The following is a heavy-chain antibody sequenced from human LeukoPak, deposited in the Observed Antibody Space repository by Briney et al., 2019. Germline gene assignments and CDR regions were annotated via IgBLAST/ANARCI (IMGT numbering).Heavy chain of an antibody. CDR2: IIPIFGTA. D-gene: IGHD6-19*01. Sequence: SVKVSCKASGGTFSSYAISWVRQAPGQGLEWMGGIIPIFGTANYAQKFQGRVTITADESTSTAYMELSSLRSEDTAVYYCATVPGIAVAGRDWYFDLWGRGTLVTVSS. CDR3: ATVPGIAVAGRDWYFDL. CDR1: GGTFSSYA. V-gene: IGHV1-69*13. J-gene: IGHJ2*01.